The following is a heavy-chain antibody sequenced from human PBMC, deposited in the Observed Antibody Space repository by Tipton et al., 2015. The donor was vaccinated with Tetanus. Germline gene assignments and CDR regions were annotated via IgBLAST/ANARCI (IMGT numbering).Heavy chain of an antibody. CDR2: IYYTGST. D-gene: IGHD5-18*01. J-gene: IGHJ4*01. Sequence: GLVKPSETLTLTCNVSGGSISSRSYYWSWIRQHPVKGLEWIGYIYYTGSTYYNPSLKSRVIISADTPKNQFSLKLSSVTAADTAVYYCASSVGQLWFWGQGSLVTVSS. V-gene: IGHV4-31*03. CDR1: GGSISSRSYY. CDR3: ASSVGQLWF.